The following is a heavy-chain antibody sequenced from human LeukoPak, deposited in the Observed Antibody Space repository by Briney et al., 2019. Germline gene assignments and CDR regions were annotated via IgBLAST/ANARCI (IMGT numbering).Heavy chain of an antibody. V-gene: IGHV4-34*01. Sequence: SETLSLTCAVYGGSFSGYYWSWIRQPPGKGLEWIGEINHSGSTNYNPSLKSRVTISVDTSKNQFSLKLSSVTAADTAVYYCAGGSVTGSGWDSWGQGTLVTVSS. CDR2: INHSGST. D-gene: IGHD6-19*01. CDR1: GGSFSGYY. J-gene: IGHJ4*02. CDR3: AGGSVTGSGWDS.